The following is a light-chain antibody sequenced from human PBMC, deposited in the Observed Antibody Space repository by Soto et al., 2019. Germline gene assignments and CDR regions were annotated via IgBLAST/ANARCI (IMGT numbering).Light chain of an antibody. CDR1: EGISNW. CDR2: DAS. V-gene: IGKV1-5*01. J-gene: IGKJ1*01. Sequence: QMTISAVTVSATKGDRDTLTCLAREGISNWLAWYQQKPGEEPNLLIYDASSLESGVPSRFSGSGSGTEFTLTISSLQADDFVPYCSQQYNSHPPTFGQGSKV. CDR3: QQYNSHPPT.